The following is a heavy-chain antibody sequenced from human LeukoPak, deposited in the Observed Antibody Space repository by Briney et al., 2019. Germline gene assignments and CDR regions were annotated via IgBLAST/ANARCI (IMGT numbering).Heavy chain of an antibody. CDR1: GYTFTSYG. V-gene: IGHV1-18*01. CDR3: ARDRGRYYYDSSGYFYDAFDI. J-gene: IGHJ3*02. D-gene: IGHD3-22*01. CDR2: ISAYNGNT. Sequence: ASVKVSCKASGYTFTSYGISWVRQAPGQGLEWMGWISAYNGNTNYAQKLQGRVTMTTDTSTSTAYMELRSLRSDDAAVYYCARDRGRYYYDSSGYFYDAFDIWGQGTMVTVSS.